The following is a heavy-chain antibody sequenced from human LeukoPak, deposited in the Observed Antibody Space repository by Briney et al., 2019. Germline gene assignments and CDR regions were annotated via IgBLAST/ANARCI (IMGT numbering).Heavy chain of an antibody. CDR1: GGTFSSYA. V-gene: IGHV1-69*05. D-gene: IGHD3-22*01. Sequence: GSSVKVSCKASGGTFSSYAISWVRQAPGQGLEWMGGIIPIFGTANYAQKFQGRVTITTDESTSTAYMELSSLRSEDTAVYYCARGPLYYDSSGYCYAFDYWGQGTLVTVSS. J-gene: IGHJ4*02. CDR3: ARGPLYYDSSGYCYAFDY. CDR2: IIPIFGTA.